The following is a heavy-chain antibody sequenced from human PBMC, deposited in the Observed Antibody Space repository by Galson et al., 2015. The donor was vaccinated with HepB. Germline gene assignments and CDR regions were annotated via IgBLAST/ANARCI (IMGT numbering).Heavy chain of an antibody. Sequence: SLRLSCAGSGFTFDENAMHWVRQAPGKGLEWVSGISWNSVNIGYAESVKGRFTISRDNAKNSLYLQMNSLRTEDTAFYYCATAPGAYNYGQFDYWGQGTLVTVPS. CDR1: GFTFDENA. CDR3: ATAPGAYNYGQFDY. V-gene: IGHV3-9*01. CDR2: ISWNSVNI. J-gene: IGHJ4*02. D-gene: IGHD5-18*01.